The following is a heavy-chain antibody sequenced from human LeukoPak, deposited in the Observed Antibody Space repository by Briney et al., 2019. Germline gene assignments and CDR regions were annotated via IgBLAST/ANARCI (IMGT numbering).Heavy chain of an antibody. D-gene: IGHD3-3*01. Sequence: SETLSLTCTVSGGSISSSSYYWGWIRQPPGKGLEWIGSIYYSGSTYYNPSLKSRVTISVDTSKNQFSLKLSSVTAADTAVYYCARRRHYDFWSGYSYHYYYGMDVWGQGTTVTVSS. CDR1: GGSISSSSYY. V-gene: IGHV4-39*01. J-gene: IGHJ6*02. CDR2: IYYSGST. CDR3: ARRRHYDFWSGYSYHYYYGMDV.